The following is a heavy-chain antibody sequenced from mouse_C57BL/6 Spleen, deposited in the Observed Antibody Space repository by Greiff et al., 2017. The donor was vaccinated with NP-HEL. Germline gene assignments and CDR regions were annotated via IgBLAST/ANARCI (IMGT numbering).Heavy chain of an antibody. CDR3: TEYYGSSYVDWYFDV. CDR2: IRLKSDNYAT. J-gene: IGHJ1*03. Sequence: DVMLVESGGGLVQPGGSMKLSCVASGFTFSNYWMNWVRQSPEKGLEWVAQIRLKSDNYATHYAESVKGRFTISRDDSKSSVYLQMNNLRAEDTGIYYCTEYYGSSYVDWYFDVWGTGTTVTVSS. CDR1: GFTFSNYW. D-gene: IGHD1-1*01. V-gene: IGHV6-3*01.